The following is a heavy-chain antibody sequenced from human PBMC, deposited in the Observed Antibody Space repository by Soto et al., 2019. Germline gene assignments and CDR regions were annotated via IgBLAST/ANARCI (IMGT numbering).Heavy chain of an antibody. D-gene: IGHD6-19*01. V-gene: IGHV1-18*01. CDR3: ARDPPYSSGCYAGFDP. Sequence: QVQLVQSGAEVKKPGASVKFSCKASGYTFTSYGISCVRQAPGQGHEWLGWISAYNGNTNYAQKLQGRVTMTTDTSTSTAYMELRSLRSDETAVYYCARDPPYSSGCYAGFDPWGQGTLVTVSS. J-gene: IGHJ5*02. CDR1: GYTFTSYG. CDR2: ISAYNGNT.